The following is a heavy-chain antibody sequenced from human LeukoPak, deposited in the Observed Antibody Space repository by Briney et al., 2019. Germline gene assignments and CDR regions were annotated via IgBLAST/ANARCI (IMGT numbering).Heavy chain of an antibody. J-gene: IGHJ2*01. D-gene: IGHD3-16*01. V-gene: IGHV3-30*02. CDR1: GFTFFTYV. CDR2: IRFDGSIK. CDR3: AKDGGWMDPSVLYWYFDL. Sequence: GGALRLSCAASGFTFFTYVMHWVRQAPGKGLEWVAFIRFDGSIKYSAESVKGRFTISRDNSKNTLFLQMNGLRAEDTAVYYCAKDGGWMDPSVLYWYFDLWGRGTLVTVSS.